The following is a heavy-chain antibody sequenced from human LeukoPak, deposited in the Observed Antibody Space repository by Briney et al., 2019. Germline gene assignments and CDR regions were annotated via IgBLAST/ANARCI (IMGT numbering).Heavy chain of an antibody. V-gene: IGHV1-69*02. Sequence: PGSSVKVSCKASGGTFSSYTISWVRQAPGQGLEWMGRIIPILGIANYAQKFQGRVTITADKSTSTAYMELSSLSSEDTAVYYCARIAAVNWCDPGGQETLVTVSS. CDR2: IIPILGIA. CDR3: ARIAAVNWCDP. D-gene: IGHD6-6*01. J-gene: IGHJ5*02. CDR1: GGTFSSYT.